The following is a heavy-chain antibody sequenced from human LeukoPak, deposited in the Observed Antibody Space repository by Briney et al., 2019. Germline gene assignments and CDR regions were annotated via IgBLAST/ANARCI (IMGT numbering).Heavy chain of an antibody. CDR1: GFTFDDYT. D-gene: IGHD6-13*01. V-gene: IGHV3-43*01. CDR3: AKDIRVAAAGLDY. CDR2: ISWDGGST. Sequence: GGSLRLSCAASGFTFDDYTMHWVRQAPGKGLEWVSLISWDGGSTYYADSVKGRFTISRDNSKNSLYPQMNSLRTEDTAFYYCAKDIRVAAAGLDYWGQGTLVTVSP. J-gene: IGHJ4*02.